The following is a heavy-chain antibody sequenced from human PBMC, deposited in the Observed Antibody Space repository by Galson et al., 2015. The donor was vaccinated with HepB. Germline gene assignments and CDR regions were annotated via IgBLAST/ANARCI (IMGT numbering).Heavy chain of an antibody. CDR2: ISSTSSRT. Sequence: SLRLSCAASGFSFSNYAMSWVRQAPGKGLEWVSDISSTSSRTDYGDSVKGRFTISRDNSKNTLYLQMNSLRVEDTALYYRAELGAHNPLDYWGQGTLVTVSS. CDR3: AELGAHNPLDY. J-gene: IGHJ4*02. CDR1: GFSFSNYA. V-gene: IGHV3-23*01. D-gene: IGHD5-24*01.